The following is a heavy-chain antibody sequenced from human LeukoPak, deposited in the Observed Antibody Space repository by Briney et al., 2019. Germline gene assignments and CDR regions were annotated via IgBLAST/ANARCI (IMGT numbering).Heavy chain of an antibody. D-gene: IGHD3-22*01. V-gene: IGHV3-66*01. J-gene: IGHJ4*02. CDR1: GFTVSSNY. CDR2: IYSGGST. Sequence: PGGSLRLSCAASGFTVSSNYMSWVRQAPGKGLEWVSVIYSGGSTYYADSVKGRFTISRDNSKNTLYLQMNSLRAEDTAVYYCARGRRPRAQYYYDSSGYLLGYWGQGTLVTVSS. CDR3: ARGRRPRAQYYYDSSGYLLGY.